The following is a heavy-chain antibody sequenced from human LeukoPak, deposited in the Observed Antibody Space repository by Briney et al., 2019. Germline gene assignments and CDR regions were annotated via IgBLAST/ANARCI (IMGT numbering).Heavy chain of an antibody. D-gene: IGHD4-11*01. CDR2: ISPNNGGT. Sequence: ASVKVSCKASGYAFSGYYIHWVRQAPGQGPEWMGWISPNNGGTNYAQKFQGRVTMTRDTSISTAYMELSWLRSDDTAVYYCARDGGTTVTTNDYWGQGTLVTVSS. V-gene: IGHV1-2*02. J-gene: IGHJ4*02. CDR1: GYAFSGYY. CDR3: ARDGGTTVTTNDY.